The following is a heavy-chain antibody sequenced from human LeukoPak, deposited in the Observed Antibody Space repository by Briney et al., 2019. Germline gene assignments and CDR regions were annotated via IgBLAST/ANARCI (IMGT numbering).Heavy chain of an antibody. J-gene: IGHJ4*02. V-gene: IGHV3-33*08. CDR3: ARAPYGDYYFDY. CDR2: IWYDGSNK. Sequence: PGRSLRLSCAASGFTFSSYGMHWVRQAPGKGLEWVAVIWYDGSNKYYADSVKGRFTISRDNSKNTLYLQMNSLRAEDTAVYYCARAPYGDYYFDYWGQGTLVTVSS. D-gene: IGHD4-17*01. CDR1: GFTFSSYG.